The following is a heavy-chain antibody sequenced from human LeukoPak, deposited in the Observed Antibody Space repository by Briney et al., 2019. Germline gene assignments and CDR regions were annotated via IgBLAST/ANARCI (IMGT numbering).Heavy chain of an antibody. CDR1: GFTFSSYP. J-gene: IGHJ4*02. D-gene: IGHD1-26*01. CDR2: ISGSGGGT. CDR3: AYRNNFEY. V-gene: IGHV3-23*01. Sequence: GGSLRLSCAASGFTFSSYPMSWLRQAPGKGLEWVSAISGSGGGTYYADSVKGRFTISRDNSKNTLYLQMNSLRAEDTAIYYCAYRNNFEYWGQGALVTVSS.